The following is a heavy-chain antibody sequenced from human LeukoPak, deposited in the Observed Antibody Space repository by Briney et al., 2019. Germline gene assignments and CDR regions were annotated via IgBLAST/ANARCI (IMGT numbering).Heavy chain of an antibody. D-gene: IGHD3-22*01. CDR1: GYTFTNYE. CDR2: MNPNSGDT. J-gene: IGHJ4*02. V-gene: IGHV1-8*01. Sequence: ASVKVSCKASGYTFTNYEINWVRPATGHGLEWMGWMNPNSGDTAYAQKFQGRITMTRSTSITTAYMELSGLRSEDTAVYYCARGLGSYDSSELTWPMISFWGQGTQVTVSS. CDR3: ARGLGSYDSSELTWPMISF.